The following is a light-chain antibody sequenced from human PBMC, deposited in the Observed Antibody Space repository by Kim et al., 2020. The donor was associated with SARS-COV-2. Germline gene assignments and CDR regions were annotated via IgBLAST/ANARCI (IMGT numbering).Light chain of an antibody. CDR3: QVWDSSSDLNWV. V-gene: IGLV3-21*04. CDR2: YDS. Sequence: NTARLPSGCNNMGSNIVHWYEQKPGQAPVLVIYYDSDRPSGIPERFSGSNSGNTATLTISRVEAGDEADYYCQVWDSSSDLNWVFGGGTQLTVL. J-gene: IGLJ3*02. CDR1: NMGSNI.